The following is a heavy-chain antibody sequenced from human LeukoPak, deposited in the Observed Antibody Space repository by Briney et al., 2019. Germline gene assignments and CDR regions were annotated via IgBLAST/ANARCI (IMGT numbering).Heavy chain of an antibody. D-gene: IGHD2-15*01. J-gene: IGHJ5*02. CDR1: GYTFTRYG. V-gene: IGHV1-18*01. CDR3: ARDFFHGHCSGLTCFLLDT. Sequence: ASVKVSCKASGYTFTRYGITWVRQAPGQGLEWVGWISAYNGNTNYAQKFQGRLTVTTDTSTNTAYMELRSLRPDDTAVYYCARDFFHGHCSGLTCFLLDTWGQGSLVTVSS. CDR2: ISAYNGNT.